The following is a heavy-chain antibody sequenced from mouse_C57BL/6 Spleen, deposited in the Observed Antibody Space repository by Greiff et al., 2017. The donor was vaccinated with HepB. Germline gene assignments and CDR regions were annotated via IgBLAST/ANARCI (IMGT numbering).Heavy chain of an antibody. D-gene: IGHD1-1*01. Sequence: DVMLVESGEGLVKPGGSLKLSCAASGFTFSSYAMSWVRQTPEKRLAWVAYISSGGDYIYYADTVKGRFTISRDNARNTLYLQMSSLKSEETAMYYCTRVPHITTVLDYWGQGTTLTVSS. J-gene: IGHJ2*01. CDR1: GFTFSSYA. V-gene: IGHV5-9-1*02. CDR3: TRVPHITTVLDY. CDR2: ISSGGDYI.